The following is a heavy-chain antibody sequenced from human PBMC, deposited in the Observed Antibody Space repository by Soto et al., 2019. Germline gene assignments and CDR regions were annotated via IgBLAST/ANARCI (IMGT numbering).Heavy chain of an antibody. CDR3: ARGGYYDSSGYYYGPFDY. CDR2: IIPIFGTA. J-gene: IGHJ4*02. V-gene: IGHV1-69*13. D-gene: IGHD3-22*01. Sequence: GASVKVSCKASGGTFSSYAISWVRQAPGQGLEWMGGIIPIFGTANYAQKFQGRVTITADESTSTAYMELSSLRSEDTAVYYCARGGYYDSSGYYYGPFDYWGQGTLVTVSS. CDR1: GGTFSSYA.